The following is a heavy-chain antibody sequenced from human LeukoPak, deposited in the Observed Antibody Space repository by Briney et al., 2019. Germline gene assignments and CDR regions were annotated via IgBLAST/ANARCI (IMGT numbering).Heavy chain of an antibody. CDR3: AKGSERDTTMVTDY. Sequence: PGGSLRLSCAASGFTFDDYAMHWVRQAPGKGLEWVSGISWNSGSIGYADSVKGRFTISRDNAKNSLYLQMNSLRAEDMALYYCAKGSERDTTMVTDYWGQGTLVTVSS. V-gene: IGHV3-9*03. J-gene: IGHJ4*02. CDR2: ISWNSGSI. CDR1: GFTFDDYA. D-gene: IGHD5-18*01.